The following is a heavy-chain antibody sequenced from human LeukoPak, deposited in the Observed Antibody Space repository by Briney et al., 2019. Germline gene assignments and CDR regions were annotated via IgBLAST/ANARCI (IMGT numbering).Heavy chain of an antibody. D-gene: IGHD4-17*01. V-gene: IGHV3-33*01. CDR2: IWYDGSNK. Sequence: GGSLRLSCAASGFTFSSYGMHWVRQAPGKGLEWVAVIWYDGSNKYYADSVKGRFTTSRDNSKNTLYLQMNSLRAEDTAVYYCARGEDGDYGDYYYYGMDVWGQGTTVTVSS. CDR3: ARGEDGDYGDYYYYGMDV. J-gene: IGHJ6*02. CDR1: GFTFSSYG.